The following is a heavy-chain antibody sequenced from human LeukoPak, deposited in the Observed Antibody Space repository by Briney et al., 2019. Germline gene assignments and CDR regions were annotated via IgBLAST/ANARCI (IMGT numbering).Heavy chain of an antibody. CDR2: IRYDGSNK. CDR3: AKGEGWQQPYYYYMDV. D-gene: IGHD6-13*01. V-gene: IGHV3-30*02. J-gene: IGHJ6*03. Sequence: GGSLRLSCAASGFTFSNYGMHWVRQAPGKGLEWVAFIRYDGSNKYYADSVKGRFTISRGNSKNTLYLQMNSLRAEDTAVYYCAKGEGWQQPYYYYMDVWGKGTTVTISS. CDR1: GFTFSNYG.